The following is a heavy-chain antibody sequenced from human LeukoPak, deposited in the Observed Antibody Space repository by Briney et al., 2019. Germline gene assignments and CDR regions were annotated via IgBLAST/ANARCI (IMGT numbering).Heavy chain of an antibody. D-gene: IGHD2-15*01. CDR3: STEDKYCSGANCGKY. Sequence: GASVTVSSKTSRYTFTNYYVHWVRQAPGQGLEWMGYIVPDTGGADYDQRFQGRVTMTRDKSISTVYMELSSLTSDDTAVYYCSTEDKYCSGANCGKYWGQGTLVTVSS. CDR2: IVPDTGGA. V-gene: IGHV1-2*02. CDR1: RYTFTNYY. J-gene: IGHJ4*02.